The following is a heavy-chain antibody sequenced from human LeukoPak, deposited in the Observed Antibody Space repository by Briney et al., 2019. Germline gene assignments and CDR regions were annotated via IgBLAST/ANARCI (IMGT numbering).Heavy chain of an antibody. CDR2: IKQDGSEK. D-gene: IGHD1-1*01. Sequence: PGGSLRLSCAASGFTFSSYWMSWVRQAPGKGLEWVANIKQDGSEKYYVDSVKGRFTISRDNAKNSLYLQMNSLRAEDTAVYYCAKAETMTQRGYFDYWGQGTLVTVSS. J-gene: IGHJ4*02. V-gene: IGHV3-7*01. CDR3: AKAETMTQRGYFDY. CDR1: GFTFSSYW.